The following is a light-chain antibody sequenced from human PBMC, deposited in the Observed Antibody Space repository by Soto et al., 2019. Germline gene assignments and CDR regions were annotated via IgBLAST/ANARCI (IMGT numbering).Light chain of an antibody. CDR1: QNILYN. CDR3: QQSFSDPPLS. V-gene: IGKV3-15*01. CDR2: GAS. Sequence: EIVLTQSPATLSVSPGGRATLSCRASQNILYNLAWYQQKPGQAPRLLVYGASTRATDAPPRFRGSGSGTEFSLTISSLQSEDFATYFCQQSFSDPPLSFGGGTRVEVK. J-gene: IGKJ4*01.